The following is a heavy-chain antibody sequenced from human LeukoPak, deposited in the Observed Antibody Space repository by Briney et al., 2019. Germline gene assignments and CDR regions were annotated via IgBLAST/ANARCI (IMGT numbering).Heavy chain of an antibody. CDR1: GFTFSSYA. CDR3: AKDEGVQLWLYNWFDP. Sequence: GGSLRLSCAASGFTFSSYAMSWVRQAPGKGLEWVSGISGSGGSTYYADSVKGRFTISRDNSKNTLFLQMNSLRAEDTAVYYWAKDEGVQLWLYNWFDPWGQGTLVTVSS. CDR2: ISGSGGST. V-gene: IGHV3-23*01. D-gene: IGHD5-18*01. J-gene: IGHJ5*02.